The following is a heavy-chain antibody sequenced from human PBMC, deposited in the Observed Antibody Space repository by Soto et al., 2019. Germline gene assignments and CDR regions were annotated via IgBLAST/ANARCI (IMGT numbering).Heavy chain of an antibody. CDR1: GFTFSSYA. CDR3: ARDLGFLEGYYYYYGMDV. CDR2: ISYDGSNK. Sequence: PGGSLRLSCAASGFTFSSYAMHWVRQAPGKGLEWVAVISYDGSNKYYADSVKGRFTISRDNSKNTLYLQMNSLRAEDTAVYYCARDLGFLEGYYYYYGMDVWGQGTTVTVSS. V-gene: IGHV3-30-3*01. D-gene: IGHD3-3*01. J-gene: IGHJ6*02.